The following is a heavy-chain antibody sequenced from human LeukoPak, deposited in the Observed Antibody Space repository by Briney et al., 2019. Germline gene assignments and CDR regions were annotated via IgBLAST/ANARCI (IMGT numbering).Heavy chain of an antibody. CDR3: ARAALIDYYDSSGYYLDY. J-gene: IGHJ4*02. D-gene: IGHD3-22*01. CDR2: INHSGST. Sequence: SETLSLTCVVYGGSFSGYYWSWIRQPPGKGLEWIGEINHSGSTNYNPSLKSRVTISVDTSKNQFSLKLSSVTAADTAVYYCARAALIDYYDSSGYYLDYWGQGTLVTVSS. V-gene: IGHV4-34*01. CDR1: GGSFSGYY.